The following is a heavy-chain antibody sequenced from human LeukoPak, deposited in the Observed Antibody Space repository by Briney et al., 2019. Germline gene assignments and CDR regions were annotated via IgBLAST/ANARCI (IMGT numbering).Heavy chain of an antibody. J-gene: IGHJ3*02. CDR2: VYSGGST. CDR3: ARILSDYYDSSGYGFDI. D-gene: IGHD3-22*01. V-gene: IGHV3-66*01. Sequence: GGSLRLSCAASGFTVSSNYMSWVRQAPGEGLEWVSVVYSGGSTYYADSVKGRFTISRDNSKNTLYLQMNILRAEDTAVYYCARILSDYYDSSGYGFDIWGQGTMVTVSS. CDR1: GFTVSSNY.